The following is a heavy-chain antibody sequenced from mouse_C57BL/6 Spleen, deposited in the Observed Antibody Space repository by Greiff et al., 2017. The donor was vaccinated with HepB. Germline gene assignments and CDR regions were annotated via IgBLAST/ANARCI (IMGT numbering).Heavy chain of an antibody. CDR3: TRDKGYYGSRGAMDY. V-gene: IGHV5-9-1*02. J-gene: IGHJ4*01. CDR2: ISSGGDYI. D-gene: IGHD1-1*01. CDR1: GFTFSSYA. Sequence: EVKLMESGEGLVKPGGSLKLSCAASGFTFSSYAMSWVRQTPEKRLEWVAYISSGGDYIYYADTVKGRFTISRDNARNTLYLQMSSLKSEDTAMYYCTRDKGYYGSRGAMDYWGQGTSVTVSS.